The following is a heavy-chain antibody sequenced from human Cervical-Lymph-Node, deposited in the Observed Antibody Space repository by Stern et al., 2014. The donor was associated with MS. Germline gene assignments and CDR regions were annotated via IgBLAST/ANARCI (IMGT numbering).Heavy chain of an antibody. CDR2: IFPGASDI. CDR3: ARQRYFDY. J-gene: IGHJ4*02. CDR1: GYTFTSYW. V-gene: IGHV5-51*01. Sequence: EVQLVESGPEVKRPGESLKISCQASGYTFTSYWIGWVRQMPGKGLEWIAIIFPGASDINSSPSCQGQVTTSAEKSSSPAYLQWNNLKASDTAIYYCARQRYFDYWGQGTLVTVSS.